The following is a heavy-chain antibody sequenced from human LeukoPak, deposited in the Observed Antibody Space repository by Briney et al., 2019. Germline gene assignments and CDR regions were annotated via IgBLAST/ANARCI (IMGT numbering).Heavy chain of an antibody. CDR2: IYSGGST. V-gene: IGHV3-53*01. CDR3: ASASSGWYRDAFDI. J-gene: IGHJ3*02. CDR1: GFTVSSNY. Sequence: GGSLRLSCAASGFTVSSNYMSWVRQAPGKGLEWVSVIYSGGSTYYADSVKGRFTISRDNSKNMLYLQMNSLRAEDTAVYYCASASSGWYRDAFDIWGQGTMVTVSS. D-gene: IGHD6-19*01.